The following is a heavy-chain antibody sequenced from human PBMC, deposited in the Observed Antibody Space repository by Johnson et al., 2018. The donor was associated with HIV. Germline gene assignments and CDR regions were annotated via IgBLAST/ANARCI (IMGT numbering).Heavy chain of an antibody. V-gene: IGHV3-53*01. J-gene: IGHJ3*02. CDR1: GFSISSNY. Sequence: MLLVESGGGLIQPGGSLRLSCKASGFSISSNYMSWVRRPPVKGLEWVSVFYSVSNTYYADSVKGRFTISRDNSNNTLYLQMNSLRAEDTALYYCAKDSGYENAFDIWGQGTMVTVSS. CDR3: AKDSGYENAFDI. CDR2: FYSVSNT. D-gene: IGHD5-12*01.